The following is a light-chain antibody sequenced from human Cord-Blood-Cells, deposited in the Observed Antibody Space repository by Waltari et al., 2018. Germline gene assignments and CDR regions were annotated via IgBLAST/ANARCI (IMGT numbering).Light chain of an antibody. Sequence: EIVFTQSPATLSLSPGERATLSCRASQIVSSYLAWYQQKPGQAPRLLSYDASNSATGIPARFSGSGSGTDFTLTISSLEPEDFAVYYCQQRSNPLTFGGGTKVEIK. CDR1: QIVSSY. V-gene: IGKV3-11*01. CDR3: QQRSNPLT. CDR2: DAS. J-gene: IGKJ4*01.